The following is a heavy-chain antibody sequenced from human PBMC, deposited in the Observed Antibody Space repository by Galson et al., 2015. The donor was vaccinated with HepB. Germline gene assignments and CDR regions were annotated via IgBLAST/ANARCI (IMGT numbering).Heavy chain of an antibody. J-gene: IGHJ4*02. CDR3: AREGGVLEWLSFDY. D-gene: IGHD3-3*01. Sequence: SVKVSCKASGYTFTGYYMHWVRQAPGQGLEWMGWINPNSGGTNYAQKFQGRVTMTRDTSISTAYMELSRLRSDDTAVYYCAREGGVLEWLSFDYWGQGTLVTVSS. V-gene: IGHV1-2*02. CDR1: GYTFTGYY. CDR2: INPNSGGT.